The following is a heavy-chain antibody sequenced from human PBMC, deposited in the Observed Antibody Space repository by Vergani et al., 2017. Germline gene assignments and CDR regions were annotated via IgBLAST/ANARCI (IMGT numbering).Heavy chain of an antibody. CDR3: AKANTRNSGYDYLYYYHAMDV. D-gene: IGHD5-12*01. CDR1: GFTFNHYA. CDR2: ISGSGGST. V-gene: IGHV3-23*01. J-gene: IGHJ6*02. Sequence: EVQLLESGGDLVQPGGSLRLSCAASGFTFNHYAMNWVRQATGKGLEWVSGISGSGGSTYYAGSVKGRFTISRDSSKNTLYLQMNSLSAGDTAVYYLAKANTRNSGYDYLYYYHAMDVWGQGTTVTVSS.